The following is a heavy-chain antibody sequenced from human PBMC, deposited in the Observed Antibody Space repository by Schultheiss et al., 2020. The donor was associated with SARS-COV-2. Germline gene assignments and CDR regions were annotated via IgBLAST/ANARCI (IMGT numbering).Heavy chain of an antibody. CDR1: GFDFEDYG. J-gene: IGHJ4*02. D-gene: IGHD3-22*01. Sequence: GGSLRLSCVASGFDFEDYGMHWVRQAPGKGLEWVSGISWNSGSIGYADSVKGRFTISRDNAKNSLYLQMNSLRAEDTALYYCAKGSIHYYDSSGYLDWWGQGTLVTVSS. CDR3: AKGSIHYYDSSGYLDW. V-gene: IGHV3-9*01. CDR2: ISWNSGSI.